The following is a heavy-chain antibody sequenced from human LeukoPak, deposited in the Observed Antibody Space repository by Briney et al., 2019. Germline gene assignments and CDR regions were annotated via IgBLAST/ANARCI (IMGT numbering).Heavy chain of an antibody. Sequence: ASVKVSCKASGYTFTSYGISWVRQAPGQGLEWMGWISAYNGNTNYAQKLQGRVTMTTDTSTSTAYMELRSLRSDDTAVYYRARDLVPATDSLYWFDPWGQGTLVTVSS. CDR1: GYTFTSYG. J-gene: IGHJ5*02. CDR3: ARDLVPATDSLYWFDP. CDR2: ISAYNGNT. D-gene: IGHD2-2*01. V-gene: IGHV1-18*01.